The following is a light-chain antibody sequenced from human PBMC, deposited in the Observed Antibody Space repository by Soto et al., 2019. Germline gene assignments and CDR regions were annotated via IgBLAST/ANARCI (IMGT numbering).Light chain of an antibody. V-gene: IGLV2-23*01. CDR3: CSYAGTYSYV. CDR1: SSTVGGFNV. CDR2: EGI. J-gene: IGLJ1*01. Sequence: QSALTQPASVSGSPGQSITISCTGTSSTVGGFNVVSWYQQHPGKAPKVIIYEGIKRPSGVSNRFSGSNSGSTASLTISGLQAEDEADYYCCSYAGTYSYVFGTGTKLTVL.